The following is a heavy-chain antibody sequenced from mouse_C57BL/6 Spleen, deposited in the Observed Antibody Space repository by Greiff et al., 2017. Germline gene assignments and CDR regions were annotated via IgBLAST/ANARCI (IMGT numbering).Heavy chain of an antibody. V-gene: IGHV1-76*01. D-gene: IGHD3-2*02. CDR3: ARGETAQVYYAMDY. CDR1: GYTFTDYY. J-gene: IGHJ4*01. Sequence: QVQLQQSGAELVRPGASVKLSCKASGYTFTDYYINWVKQRPGQGLEWIARIYPGSGNTYYNEKFKGKATLTAEKSSSTAYMQLSSLTSEDSAVYFCARGETAQVYYAMDYWGQGTSVTVSS. CDR2: IYPGSGNT.